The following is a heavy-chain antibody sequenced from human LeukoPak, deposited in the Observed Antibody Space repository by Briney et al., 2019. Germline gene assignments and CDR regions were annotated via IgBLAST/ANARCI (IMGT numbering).Heavy chain of an antibody. V-gene: IGHV3-23*01. CDR3: AKGPEDYYGSGSSLFDY. D-gene: IGHD3-10*01. J-gene: IGHJ4*02. CDR2: IRPSGDNT. Sequence: GGSLRLSCAASGFTFSSYGMTWVRQAPGRGLEWVSSIRPSGDNTYYADSVKGRFTISRDNSKNTLYLQMNSLRAEDTAVYYCAKGPEDYYGSGSSLFDYWGQGTLVTVSS. CDR1: GFTFSSYG.